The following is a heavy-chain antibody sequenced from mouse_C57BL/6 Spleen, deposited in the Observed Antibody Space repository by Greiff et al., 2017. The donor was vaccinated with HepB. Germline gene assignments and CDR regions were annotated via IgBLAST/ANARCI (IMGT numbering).Heavy chain of an antibody. D-gene: IGHD2-2*01. CDR1: GFTFSDYG. Sequence: DVHLVESGGGLVKPGGSLKLSCAASGFTFSDYGMHWVRQAPEKGLEWVAYISSGSSNIYYADTVKGRFTISRDNAKNTLFLQMTSLRSEDTAMYYCTSRGNGYQYAMDYWGQGTSVTVSS. CDR2: ISSGSSNI. V-gene: IGHV5-17*01. J-gene: IGHJ4*01. CDR3: TSRGNGYQYAMDY.